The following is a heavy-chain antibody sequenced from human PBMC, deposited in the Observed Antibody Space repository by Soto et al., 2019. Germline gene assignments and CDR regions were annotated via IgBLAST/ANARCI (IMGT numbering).Heavy chain of an antibody. V-gene: IGHV3-33*01. CDR2: IWYDGSNK. Sequence: QVQLVESGGGVVQPGRSLRLSCAASGFSFSSYGMHWVRQAPGKGLEWVAVIWYDGSNKYYADSVKGRFTISRDNSKNTLNLQMNSLRAEDRDAYDCARGPYSSSWYNWFDPWGQGTLFTVSS. CDR1: GFSFSSYG. D-gene: IGHD6-13*01. J-gene: IGHJ5*02. CDR3: ARGPYSSSWYNWFDP.